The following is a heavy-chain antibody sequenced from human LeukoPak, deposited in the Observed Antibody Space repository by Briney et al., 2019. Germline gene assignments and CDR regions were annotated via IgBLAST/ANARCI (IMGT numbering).Heavy chain of an antibody. CDR3: ARGTFSRYCSGGSCYSDY. V-gene: IGHV3-7*01. D-gene: IGHD2-15*01. J-gene: IGHJ4*02. CDR1: GFTFSSYW. Sequence: AGGSLRLSCAASGFTFSSYWMSWVRQAPGKGLEWVANIKQDGSEEYYVDSVKGRFTISRDNAKKSLDLQMNSPRAEDTAVYYCARGTFSRYCSGGSCYSDYWGQGTLVTVSS. CDR2: IKQDGSEE.